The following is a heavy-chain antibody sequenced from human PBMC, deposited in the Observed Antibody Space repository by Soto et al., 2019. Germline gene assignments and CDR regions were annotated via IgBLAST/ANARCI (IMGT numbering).Heavy chain of an antibody. J-gene: IGHJ5*02. Sequence: GSLRLSCAASGITFSSYVMHWVRQVPGKGLVWVSRISHDGTTRSYADSVQGRFSISRDNAKNTLYLQMNSLRADDTAVYYCTRDSNWAFDPWGQGTLVTVSS. CDR1: GITFSSYV. CDR3: TRDSNWAFDP. CDR2: ISHDGTTR. V-gene: IGHV3-74*01. D-gene: IGHD3-3*02.